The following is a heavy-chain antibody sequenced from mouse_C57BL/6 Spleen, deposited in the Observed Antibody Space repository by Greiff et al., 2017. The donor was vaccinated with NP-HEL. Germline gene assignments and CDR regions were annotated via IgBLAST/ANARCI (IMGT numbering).Heavy chain of an antibody. Sequence: VQLQQSGAELAKPGASVKLSCKASGCTFTSYWMHWVKQRPGQGLEWIGYINPSSGYTKYNQKFKDKATLTADKSSSTAYMQLSRLTYEDSAVYYCARSGITTVVATDYYAMDYWGQGTSVTVSS. CDR3: ARSGITTVVATDYYAMDY. V-gene: IGHV1-7*01. CDR2: INPSSGYT. D-gene: IGHD1-1*01. J-gene: IGHJ4*01. CDR1: GCTFTSYW.